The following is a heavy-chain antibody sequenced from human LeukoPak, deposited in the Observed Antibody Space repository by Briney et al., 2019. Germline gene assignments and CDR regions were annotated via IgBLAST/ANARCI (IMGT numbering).Heavy chain of an antibody. CDR3: AREITMIVVDILKGFDP. V-gene: IGHV4-34*01. D-gene: IGHD3-22*01. J-gene: IGHJ5*02. CDR1: GGSFIGFH. CDR2: INHSGSI. Sequence: SETLSLTCAVYGGSFIGFHWNWIRQPPGKGLEWIGDINHSGSINYNPSPTSRVTISVDPSKNQFSLNLSSVTAADTAVYYCAREITMIVVDILKGFDPWGQGTLVTVSS.